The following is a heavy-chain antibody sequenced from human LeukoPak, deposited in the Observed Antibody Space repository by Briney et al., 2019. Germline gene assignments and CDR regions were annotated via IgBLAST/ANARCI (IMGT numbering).Heavy chain of an antibody. CDR1: GFTFSSYW. Sequence: PGGSLRLSCAASGFTFSSYWMHWVRHAPGEGLEWVSSITSTSRYIYYGDSVKGRFTISRDNAKNSLYLQMNSLRAEDTAVYYCARDQGSGYDLVPYYDYYMDVWAKGPRSPSP. CDR3: ARDQGSGYDLVPYYDYYMDV. V-gene: IGHV3-21*01. D-gene: IGHD5-12*01. J-gene: IGHJ6*03. CDR2: ITSTSRYI.